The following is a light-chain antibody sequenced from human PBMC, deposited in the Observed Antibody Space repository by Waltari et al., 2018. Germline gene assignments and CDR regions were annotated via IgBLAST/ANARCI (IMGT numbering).Light chain of an antibody. V-gene: IGKV1-5*01. Sequence: DIQMTQSPSTLSASVGDRVTITCRASQSVNTWLAWYQQKPGKAPNLLIYDAYSLESGVPSRFSGSGSGTEFTLTISSLQPDDSASYDCQQYNSHWTIGQGTKVEIK. CDR3: QQYNSHWT. CDR2: DAY. J-gene: IGKJ1*01. CDR1: QSVNTW.